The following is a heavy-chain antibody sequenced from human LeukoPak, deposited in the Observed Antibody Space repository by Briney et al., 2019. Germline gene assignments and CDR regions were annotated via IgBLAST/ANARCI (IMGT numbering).Heavy chain of an antibody. D-gene: IGHD5-18*01. V-gene: IGHV3-23*01. CDR3: AKGPWIQLQFPFFDY. CDR1: GFTFSSYA. Sequence: PGGSLRLSCAASGFTFSSYAMSWVRQAPGKGLEWVSAISGSGGSTYYADSVRGRFTISRDNSKNTLYLQMNSLRAEDTAVYYCAKGPWIQLQFPFFDYWGQGTLVTVSS. J-gene: IGHJ4*02. CDR2: ISGSGGST.